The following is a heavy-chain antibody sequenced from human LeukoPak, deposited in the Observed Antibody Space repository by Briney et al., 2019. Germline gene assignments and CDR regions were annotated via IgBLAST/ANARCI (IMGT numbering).Heavy chain of an antibody. CDR3: AKVVGGAREYSSGWYLGY. CDR2: ISGSGGST. V-gene: IGHV3-23*01. J-gene: IGHJ4*02. Sequence: GGSLRLSCAASGFTFSSYAMSWARQAPRKRLEWVSAISGSGGSTYYADSVKGQFTISKDNSKNTLYLQMNSLRAEDTAVYYCAKVVGGAREYSSGWYLGYWGQGTLVTVSS. CDR1: GFTFSSYA. D-gene: IGHD6-19*01.